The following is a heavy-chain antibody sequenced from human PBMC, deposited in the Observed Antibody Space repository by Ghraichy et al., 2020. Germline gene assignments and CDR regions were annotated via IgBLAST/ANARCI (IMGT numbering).Heavy chain of an antibody. Sequence: LSLTCAASGFTFSSYGMHWVRQAPGKGLEWVAVISYDGSNKYYADSVKGRFTISRDNSKNTLYLQMNSLRAEDTAVYYCAKERDYGDYDYWGQGTLVTVSS. CDR3: AKERDYGDYDY. CDR1: GFTFSSYG. D-gene: IGHD4-17*01. V-gene: IGHV3-30*18. J-gene: IGHJ4*02. CDR2: ISYDGSNK.